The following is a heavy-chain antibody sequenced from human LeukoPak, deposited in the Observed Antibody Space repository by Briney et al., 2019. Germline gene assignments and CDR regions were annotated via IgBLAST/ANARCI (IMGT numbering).Heavy chain of an antibody. J-gene: IGHJ4*02. Sequence: SETLSLTCAVYGGSFSGYYWSWIRQPPGKGLEWIGYIYYSGSTNYNPSLKSRVTISVDTSKNQFSLKLSSVTAADTAVYYCARGVGDSPDYWGQGTLVTVSS. CDR3: ARGVGDSPDY. V-gene: IGHV4-59*01. CDR1: GGSFSGYY. CDR2: IYYSGST. D-gene: IGHD2-21*02.